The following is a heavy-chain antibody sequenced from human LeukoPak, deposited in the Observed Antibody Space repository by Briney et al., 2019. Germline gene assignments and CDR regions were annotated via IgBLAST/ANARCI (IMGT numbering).Heavy chain of an antibody. CDR1: GFTFSTYG. CDR3: AKDNYDYGDYDGGDY. Sequence: GGSLRLSCAASGFTFSTYGIHWVRQAPGKGLGWVAFIRYDGSNKYYADSVKGRFTISRDNSKNTLYLQMNSLRAEDTAVYYCAKDNYDYGDYDGGDYWGQGTLVTVSS. CDR2: IRYDGSNK. J-gene: IGHJ4*02. D-gene: IGHD4-17*01. V-gene: IGHV3-30*02.